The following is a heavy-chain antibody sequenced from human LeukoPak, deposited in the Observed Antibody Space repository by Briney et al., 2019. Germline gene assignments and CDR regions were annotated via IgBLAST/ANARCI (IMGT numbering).Heavy chain of an antibody. CDR3: ETYYNAGGSPFDY. J-gene: IGHJ4*02. Sequence: GRSLRLSCAPSGFTCSSYAIHRGRQAPGKGLEWVAIISYGGSNKYYADSVKGRFTISRDNSKNTLYLQINSLRAEDTSVYYCETYYNAGGSPFDYWGQGTLVTVSS. V-gene: IGHV3-30-3*01. D-gene: IGHD3-10*01. CDR2: ISYGGSNK. CDR1: GFTCSSYA.